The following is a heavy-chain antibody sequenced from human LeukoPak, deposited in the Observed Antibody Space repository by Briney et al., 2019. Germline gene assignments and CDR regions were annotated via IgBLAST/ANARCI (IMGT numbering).Heavy chain of an antibody. V-gene: IGHV1-2*02. D-gene: IGHD1-1*01. CDR2: INPDSSAT. Sequence: ASVKVSCKASGYTFTSYGISWVRQAPGQGLEWMGWINPDSSATNYAEKFQGRVTMTRDTSVSTAYPELRRLRSDDTAVYYCVPSAASSTVYYFDYWGQGTLVSVSS. CDR1: GYTFTSYG. J-gene: IGHJ4*02. CDR3: VPSAASSTVYYFDY.